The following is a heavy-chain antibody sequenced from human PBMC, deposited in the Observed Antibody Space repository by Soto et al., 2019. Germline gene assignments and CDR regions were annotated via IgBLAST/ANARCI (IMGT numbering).Heavy chain of an antibody. D-gene: IGHD2-2*01. CDR2: ISYDGSNK. V-gene: IGHV3-30*18. CDR3: AKDPLRGLIVPAAMRGHWFDP. J-gene: IGHJ5*02. CDR1: GFTFSSYG. Sequence: LSLTCAASGFTFSSYGMHWVRQAPGKGLEWVAVISYDGSNKYYADSVKGRFTISRDNSKNTLYLQMNSLRAEDTAVYYCAKDPLRGLIVPAAMRGHWFDPWGQGTLVTVSS.